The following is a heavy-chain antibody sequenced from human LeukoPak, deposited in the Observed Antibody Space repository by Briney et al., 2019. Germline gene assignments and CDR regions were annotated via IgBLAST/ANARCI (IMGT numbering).Heavy chain of an antibody. Sequence: GGSLRLSCTASGFTFSDYSMNWVRQAPGKGLEGVSLISNSSSTIYYADSVKGRFTISRDNAKNSLYLQMNDLRAEDTALYYCARDPAGYSYGRVPFDYWGQGTLVTVSS. D-gene: IGHD5-18*01. CDR2: ISNSSSTI. CDR1: GFTFSDYS. CDR3: ARDPAGYSYGRVPFDY. V-gene: IGHV3-48*01. J-gene: IGHJ4*02.